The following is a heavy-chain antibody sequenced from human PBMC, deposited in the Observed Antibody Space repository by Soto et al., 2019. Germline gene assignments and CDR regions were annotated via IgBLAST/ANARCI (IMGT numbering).Heavy chain of an antibody. D-gene: IGHD6-19*01. CDR1: GFTFSSYG. CDR3: ARGPRHSSGWYCLRFDY. V-gene: IGHV3-33*01. J-gene: IGHJ4*02. CDR2: IWCDGSNK. Sequence: QVQLVESGGGVVQPGRSLRLSCAASGFTFSSYGMHWVRQAPGKGLEWVAVIWCDGSNKYYADSVKGRFTISRDNSKNTLYLHMNSMRAEDTAVYYCARGPRHSSGWYCLRFDYWGQGTLVTVSS.